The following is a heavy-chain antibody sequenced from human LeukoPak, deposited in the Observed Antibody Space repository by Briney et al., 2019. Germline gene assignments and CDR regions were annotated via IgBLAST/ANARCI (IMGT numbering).Heavy chain of an antibody. V-gene: IGHV3-23*01. CDR1: GFTFSSYA. CDR2: VSGSGGIT. Sequence: GGSLRLSCAASGFTFSSYAMSWVRQAPGKGLEWVSAVSGSGGITYYADSVKGRSTISRDNSKNTLYLQMNSRRAEDPAVYYCAKDPLERRAYYFDYWGQGTLVTVSS. CDR3: AKDPLERRAYYFDY. D-gene: IGHD1-1*01. J-gene: IGHJ4*02.